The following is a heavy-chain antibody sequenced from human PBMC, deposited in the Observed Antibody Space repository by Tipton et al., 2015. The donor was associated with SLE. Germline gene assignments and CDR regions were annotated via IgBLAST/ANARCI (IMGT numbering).Heavy chain of an antibody. V-gene: IGHV4-4*07. CDR3: SRGSGYGDAHLDY. CDR2: IYPSGSP. Sequence: TLSLTCKVSGASVGSYYWSWIRQTAGKGLEWIGRIYPSGSPNYRHSLRSRVTMSLDMSKNQVSLNLTSVTAADTAVYYCSRGSGYGDAHLDYWGQGTLVTVSS. J-gene: IGHJ4*02. CDR1: GASVGSYY. D-gene: IGHD4-17*01.